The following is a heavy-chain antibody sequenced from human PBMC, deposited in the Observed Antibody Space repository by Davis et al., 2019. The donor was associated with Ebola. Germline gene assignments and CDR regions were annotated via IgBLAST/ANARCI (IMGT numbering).Heavy chain of an antibody. CDR1: GFSLSTSGMG. CDR2: TFWDDDR. D-gene: IGHD2-8*01. V-gene: IGHV2-5*02. CDR3: TRLAYTNGWFYFDY. Sequence: SGPTLVKPTQTLTLTCTFSGFSLSTSGMGVGWIRQPPGKALECLGFTFWDDDRRYSPSLKSRLTLTEDTSKNQVVLTMTNMDPADTATYYCTRLAYTNGWFYFDYWGQGSLVTVSS. J-gene: IGHJ4*02.